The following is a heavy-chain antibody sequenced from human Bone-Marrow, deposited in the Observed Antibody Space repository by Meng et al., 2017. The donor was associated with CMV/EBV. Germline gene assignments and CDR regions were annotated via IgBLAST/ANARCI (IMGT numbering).Heavy chain of an antibody. Sequence: SETLSLTCAVYGGSFSGYYWSWIRQPPGKGLEWIGEINHSGSTNYNPSLKSRVTISVDTSKNQFSLKLSSVTAADTAVYYCATLEIALGGGYYGMDVWGRGTTVTVSS. J-gene: IGHJ6*02. CDR3: ATLEIALGGGYYGMDV. D-gene: IGHD1-1*01. CDR2: INHSGST. V-gene: IGHV4-34*01. CDR1: GGSFSGYY.